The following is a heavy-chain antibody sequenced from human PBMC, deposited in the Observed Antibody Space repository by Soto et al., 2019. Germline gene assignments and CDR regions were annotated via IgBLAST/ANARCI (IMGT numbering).Heavy chain of an antibody. V-gene: IGHV4-59*08. CDR3: ARRYGSFFDY. CDR1: GGSISSYY. J-gene: IGHJ4*02. Sequence: SETLSLTCTVSGGSISSYYWSWIRQPPGKGLEWIGYIYYSGSTNYNPSLKSRVTISVDTSKNQFSLKLSSVTAADTAVYYCARRYGSFFDYWGQGTLVPVSS. D-gene: IGHD5-18*01. CDR2: IYYSGST.